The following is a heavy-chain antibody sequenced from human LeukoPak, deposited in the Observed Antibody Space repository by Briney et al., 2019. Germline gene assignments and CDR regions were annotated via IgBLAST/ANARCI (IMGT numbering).Heavy chain of an antibody. CDR2: ISSSGSTI. J-gene: IGHJ4*02. Sequence: GGSLRLSCAASGFTFSSYEMNWVRQAPGKGLEWVSYISSSGSTIYYADSVKGRFTISRDNAKNTLYLQMNTLRADDTAVYYCAREVVVGITYCFDYWGQGTLVTVSS. CDR3: AREVVVGITYCFDY. D-gene: IGHD3-22*01. V-gene: IGHV3-48*03. CDR1: GFTFSSYE.